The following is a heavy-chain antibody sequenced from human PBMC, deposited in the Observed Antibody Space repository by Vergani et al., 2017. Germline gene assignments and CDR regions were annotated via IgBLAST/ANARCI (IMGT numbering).Heavy chain of an antibody. D-gene: IGHD3-9*01. Sequence: EVQVVETGGGLVQPGGSLRLSCAASGFTVSSNYMSWVRQAPGKGLEWIGNIYHSGGAYYNPSLKGRVTISVDTSKNQFSLEVTSVTAADTAIYFCARTESFILRYFHWALWGQGTLVTVSS. CDR2: IYHSGGA. J-gene: IGHJ4*02. CDR3: ARTESFILRYFHWAL. CDR1: GFTVSSNY. V-gene: IGHV3-66*01.